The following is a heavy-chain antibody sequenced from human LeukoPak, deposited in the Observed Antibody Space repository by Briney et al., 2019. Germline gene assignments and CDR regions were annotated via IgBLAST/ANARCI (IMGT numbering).Heavy chain of an antibody. D-gene: IGHD3-10*01. Sequence: PRGSLRLSCAASEFTFNSYWMSWVRQAPGKGLEWVSSITSNSGYISYADSVKGRFTISRDNAKNSVYLQMNSLRAEDTAVYFCVSGYDYWGQGALVTVSS. CDR1: EFTFNSYW. V-gene: IGHV3-21*01. J-gene: IGHJ4*02. CDR2: ITSNSGYI. CDR3: VSGYDY.